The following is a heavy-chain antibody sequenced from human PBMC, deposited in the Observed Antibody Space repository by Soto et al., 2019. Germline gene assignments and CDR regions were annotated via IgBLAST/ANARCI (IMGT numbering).Heavy chain of an antibody. D-gene: IGHD5-18*01. V-gene: IGHV4-31*03. CDR3: SRGILV. CDR1: GGSITRGGYC. J-gene: IGHJ4*02. Sequence: QVQLQESGPGLVKPSQTLSLTCTVSGGSITRGGYCWSWIRQHPGKGLDWIACISYGGSTPYHPSLNSRVTTSAATTKNQFSLSLTSVTAAVKAVYCCSRGILVWGQGALITVSS. CDR2: ISYGGST.